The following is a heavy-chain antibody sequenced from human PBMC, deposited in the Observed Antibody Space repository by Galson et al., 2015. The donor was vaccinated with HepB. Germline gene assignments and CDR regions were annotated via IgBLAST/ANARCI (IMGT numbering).Heavy chain of an antibody. CDR3: AWVGGTIYFYGMDV. CDR2: TYYRAKWYS. CDR1: GDSVSNNNAA. Sequence: CAISGDSVSNNNAAWYWIRQSPSRGLEWLGRTYYRAKWYSDYAESMRSRITINADTSKNQFSLHLNSVTPQDTAVYYCAWVGGTIYFYGMDVWGQGTTVTVSS. V-gene: IGHV6-1*01. J-gene: IGHJ6*02. D-gene: IGHD1-14*01.